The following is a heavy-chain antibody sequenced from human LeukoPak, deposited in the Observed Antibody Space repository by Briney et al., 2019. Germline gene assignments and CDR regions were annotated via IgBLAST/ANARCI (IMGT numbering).Heavy chain of an antibody. D-gene: IGHD7-27*01. CDR1: GFTFSSYW. CDR2: INQDGSEK. Sequence: GGSLRLSCAASGFTFSSYWMSWVRQAPGKGLEWVANINQDGSEKYYVDSVKGRFTISRDNARNSLYLQMNSLGVDDTAVYFCSGDPGDYWGQGTLLSVSS. J-gene: IGHJ4*02. V-gene: IGHV3-7*04. CDR3: SGDPGDY.